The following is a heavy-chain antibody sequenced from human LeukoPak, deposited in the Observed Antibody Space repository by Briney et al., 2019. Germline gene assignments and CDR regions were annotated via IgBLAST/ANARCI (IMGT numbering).Heavy chain of an antibody. D-gene: IGHD3-10*01. V-gene: IGHV3-23*01. Sequence: GGSLRLSCAASGFTFSSYAMSWVRQAPGKGLEWVSAISGSGGSTYYADSVKGRFTISRDSSKNTLYLQMNSLRAEDTAVYYCAKAPHYYGSGSYVFDYWGQGTLVTVSS. J-gene: IGHJ4*02. CDR3: AKAPHYYGSGSYVFDY. CDR2: ISGSGGST. CDR1: GFTFSSYA.